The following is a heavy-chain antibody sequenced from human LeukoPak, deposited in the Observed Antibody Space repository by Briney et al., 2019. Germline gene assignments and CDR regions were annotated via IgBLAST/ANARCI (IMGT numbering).Heavy chain of an antibody. J-gene: IGHJ3*02. CDR1: GGSFSGYY. Sequence: SETLSLTCAVYGGSFSGYYWSWIRQPPGKGLEWIGEINHSGSTNYNPSLKSGVTISVDTSKNQFSLKLSSVTAADTAVYYCARITFGGVISIWGQGTMVTVSS. CDR3: ARITFGGVISI. V-gene: IGHV4-34*01. D-gene: IGHD3-16*02. CDR2: INHSGST.